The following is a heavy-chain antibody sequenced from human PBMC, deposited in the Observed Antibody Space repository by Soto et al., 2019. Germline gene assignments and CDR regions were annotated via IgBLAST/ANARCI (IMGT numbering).Heavy chain of an antibody. CDR3: ASGSGWGEFGY. CDR1: GFTFSSYA. Sequence: QVQLVESGGGVVQPGRSLRLSCAASGFTFSSYAMHWVRQAPGKGLEWVAVISYDGSNKYYADSVKGRFTISRDNSKNTLYLQMNSLRAEDTAVYCCASGSGWGEFGYGGQGTLVTVSS. J-gene: IGHJ4*02. CDR2: ISYDGSNK. V-gene: IGHV3-30-3*01. D-gene: IGHD6-19*01.